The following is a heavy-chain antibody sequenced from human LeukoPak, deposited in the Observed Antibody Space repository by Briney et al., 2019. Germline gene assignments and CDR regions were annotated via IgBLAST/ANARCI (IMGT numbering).Heavy chain of an antibody. CDR1: GFTFSSFW. CDR2: IRWDDER. Sequence: GGSLRLSCSASGFTFSSFWMGWVRQAPGKGLEWVASIRWDDERHHVDSVTGRFSVSRDNAKNSLYLQMNSLRAEDTAVYFCSRITTNGYFEYWGQGALVTVSS. CDR3: SRITTNGYFEY. V-gene: IGHV3-7*01. D-gene: IGHD1-1*01. J-gene: IGHJ4*02.